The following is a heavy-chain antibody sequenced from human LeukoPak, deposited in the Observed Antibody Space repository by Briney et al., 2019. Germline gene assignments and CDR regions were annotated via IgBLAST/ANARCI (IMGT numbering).Heavy chain of an antibody. D-gene: IGHD4-17*01. J-gene: IGHJ4*02. CDR2: IRSDGSDK. Sequence: PGGSLRLSCAASGFTFSSYGMHWVRQAPGKGLDWVAFIRSDGSDKYYADSVKGRFTISRDNSKNTLYLQMNSLRAEDTAVYYCAKVDYGDYVPFIDYWGQGTLVTVSS. CDR1: GFTFSSYG. V-gene: IGHV3-30*02. CDR3: AKVDYGDYVPFIDY.